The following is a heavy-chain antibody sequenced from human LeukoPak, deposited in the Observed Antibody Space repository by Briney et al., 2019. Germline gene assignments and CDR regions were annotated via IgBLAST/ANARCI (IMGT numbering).Heavy chain of an antibody. CDR3: ARGGGLDV. D-gene: IGHD3-16*01. V-gene: IGHV3-7*03. CDR1: GFTFSSNW. CDR2: IKPDGSAE. Sequence: GGSLRLSCATSGFTFSSNWMSWVRHVPGRGLDWVANIKPDGSAEYYAASVKGRFTVSRDNAKNSLYLQMSNLRAEDTAVYFCARGGGLDVWSQGATVTVSS. J-gene: IGHJ6*02.